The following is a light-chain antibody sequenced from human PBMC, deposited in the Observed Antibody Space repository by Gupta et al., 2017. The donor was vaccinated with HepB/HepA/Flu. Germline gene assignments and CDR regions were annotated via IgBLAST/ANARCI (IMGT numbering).Light chain of an antibody. J-gene: IGKJ2*01. CDR3: QHHKNLTKFT. CDR2: DAS. Sequence: DIQMTQSPSSLSASVGDRVTITCQANRDISNYLNWYQQKPGEAPKLLIYDASLWEKGVPSSFSGGGGGRNVFFTTNSRQQEDDAAYYYQHHKNLTKFTFGQGTKLDI. CDR1: RDISNY. V-gene: IGKV1-33*01.